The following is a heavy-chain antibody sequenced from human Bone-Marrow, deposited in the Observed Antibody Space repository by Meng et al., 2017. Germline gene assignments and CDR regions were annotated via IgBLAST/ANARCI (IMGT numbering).Heavy chain of an antibody. CDR3: ATIRGSYRYTLDY. CDR2: IKPQSGDT. V-gene: IGHV1-2*06. J-gene: IGHJ4*02. D-gene: IGHD3-16*02. Sequence: QYGAALKKPGASVGVSCKASVYTVISSYIPWVRTSPGQGLEWMGHIKPQSGDTLYAQKFQGRVSMTRDTSISTAYVELSGLTSDDTAVYYCATIRGSYRYTLDYWGQGTLVTVSS. CDR1: VYTVISSY.